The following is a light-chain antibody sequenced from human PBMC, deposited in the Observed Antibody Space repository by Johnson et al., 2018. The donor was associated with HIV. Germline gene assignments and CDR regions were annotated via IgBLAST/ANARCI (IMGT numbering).Light chain of an antibody. CDR3: GTWDSSLYAYV. CDR1: TSNIGNNY. V-gene: IGLV1-51*01. Sequence: HSVLTQPPSVSAAPGQKVTVSCSGSTSNIGNNYVSWYQQLPGTAPKLLIYDNNKRPSGIPDRFSGSKSGTSATLGITGLQTGDEADYYCGTWDSSLYAYVWGNGTKDT. CDR2: DNN. J-gene: IGLJ1*01.